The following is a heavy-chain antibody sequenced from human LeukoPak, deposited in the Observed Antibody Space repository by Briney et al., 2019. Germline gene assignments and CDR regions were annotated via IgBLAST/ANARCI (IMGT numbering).Heavy chain of an antibody. V-gene: IGHV3-23*01. CDR1: GFTFSSYA. D-gene: IGHD3-3*01. J-gene: IGHJ4*02. Sequence: GGSLRLSCAASGFTFSSYAMSWVRQAPGKGLEWVSAISGSGGSTYYADSVKGRFTISRNNSKNTLYLQMNSLRAEDTAVYYCAKVRYYDFWSGYPNYWGQGTLVTVSS. CDR3: AKVRYYDFWSGYPNY. CDR2: ISGSGGST.